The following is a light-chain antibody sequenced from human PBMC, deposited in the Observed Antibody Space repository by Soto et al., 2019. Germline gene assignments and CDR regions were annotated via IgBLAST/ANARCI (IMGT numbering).Light chain of an antibody. CDR3: TAWDDSLNGRV. CDR2: GNN. J-gene: IGLJ2*01. CDR1: GSNIGSHT. Sequence: QSVLTQPPSASGNPGQRVTISCSGSGSNIGSHTVNWYQQLPGTAPKLLIYGNNQRPSGVPDRFSGSKSGTSASLAISGLQSEDEADYYCTAWDDSLNGRVFGGGTKVTVL. V-gene: IGLV1-44*01.